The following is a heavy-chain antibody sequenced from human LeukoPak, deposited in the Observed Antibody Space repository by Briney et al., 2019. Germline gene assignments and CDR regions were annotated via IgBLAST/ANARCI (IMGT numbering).Heavy chain of an antibody. CDR3: AKGLKGCSGGSCYYFFDF. CDR2: ITGSGGGT. Sequence: PGGSLRLSCAASGFAFSNYAMSWVRQAPGKGLERVSSITGSGGGTYYADSVKGRFTISRDNSKNTLDLQMNSQRAEDTAVYYCAKGLKGCSGGSCYYFFDFWGQGTLVTVSS. D-gene: IGHD2-15*01. CDR1: GFAFSNYA. J-gene: IGHJ4*02. V-gene: IGHV3-23*01.